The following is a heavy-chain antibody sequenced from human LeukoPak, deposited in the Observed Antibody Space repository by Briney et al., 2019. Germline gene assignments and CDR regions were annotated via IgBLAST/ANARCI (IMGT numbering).Heavy chain of an antibody. V-gene: IGHV4-59*01. CDR2: VYSSEIT. Sequence: SETLSLTCAVYGGSFSGYYWSWIRQPPGKRLEWIGYVYSSEITNYNPSLKSRVTLSLDTSGNQFSLKLSSVTAADTAVYYCARTYSSSWPYFDYWGQGALVTVSS. CDR1: GGSFSGYY. D-gene: IGHD6-13*01. J-gene: IGHJ4*02. CDR3: ARTYSSSWPYFDY.